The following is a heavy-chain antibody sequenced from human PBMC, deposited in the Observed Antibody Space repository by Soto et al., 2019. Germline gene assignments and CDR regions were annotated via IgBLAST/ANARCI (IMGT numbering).Heavy chain of an antibody. CDR3: AKVKTTSLSGAFDI. J-gene: IGHJ3*02. V-gene: IGHV3-9*01. CDR2: INWNSIGV. CDR1: GFTCDDYA. D-gene: IGHD3-9*01. Sequence: EVQLVESGGGLVQPGGSLRLSCAASGFTCDDYAMHWVRQAPGKGLEWVSGINWNSIGVDYADSVKGRFTISRDNARNSLFLQMNTLRTEDTALYYCAKVKTTSLSGAFDIWGQGTMVTVSS.